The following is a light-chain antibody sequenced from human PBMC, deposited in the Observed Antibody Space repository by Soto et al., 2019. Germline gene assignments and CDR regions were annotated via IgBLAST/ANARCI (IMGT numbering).Light chain of an antibody. J-gene: IGLJ2*01. CDR2: EVI. CDR3: SSYAGSNNPVV. Sequence: QSALTQPPSASGSPGQSVTISCTGTSSDVGGYNYVSWYQQHPGKSPKLMIYEVIKQPSGVPDRFSGSKSGNAASLTVSGLQAEDEADYYGSSYAGSNNPVVFGGGTKLTVL. V-gene: IGLV2-8*01. CDR1: SSDVGGYNY.